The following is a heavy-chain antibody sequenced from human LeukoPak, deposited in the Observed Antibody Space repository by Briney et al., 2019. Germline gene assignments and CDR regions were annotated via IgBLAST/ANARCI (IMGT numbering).Heavy chain of an antibody. D-gene: IGHD3-22*01. CDR1: GFTFSDSA. V-gene: IGHV3-73*01. J-gene: IGHJ4*02. CDR2: IRSKANNYAT. Sequence: GGSLRLSCAASGFTFSDSAMHWVRRASGKGLEWVGRIRSKANNYATTYDASVKGRFTISRDDSKNMVFLQMNSLKTEDTAVYYCTRRYYHDSSGNYYGDFWGQGTRVTVSS. CDR3: TRRYYHDSSGNYYGDF.